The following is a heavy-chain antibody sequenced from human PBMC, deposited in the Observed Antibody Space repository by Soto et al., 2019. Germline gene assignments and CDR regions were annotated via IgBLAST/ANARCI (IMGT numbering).Heavy chain of an antibody. CDR3: ASVPSAADGLYYFDY. Sequence: QVQLVQSGAEVKKPGASVKVSCKASGYTFTSYGISWVRQAPGQGLEWMGWISAYNGNTNYAQKLQGRVTMTTHTTTSTAYMELRSLRSDDTAVYYCASVPSAADGLYYFDYWGQGTLVTGSS. D-gene: IGHD6-13*01. CDR1: GYTFTSYG. CDR2: ISAYNGNT. V-gene: IGHV1-18*01. J-gene: IGHJ4*02.